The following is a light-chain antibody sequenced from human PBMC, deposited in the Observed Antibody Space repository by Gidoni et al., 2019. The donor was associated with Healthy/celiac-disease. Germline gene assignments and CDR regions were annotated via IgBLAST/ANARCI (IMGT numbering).Light chain of an antibody. J-gene: IGLJ7*01. CDR3: QVWDSSSDAV. V-gene: IGLV3-21*04. CDR1: NIGSKS. Sequence: SYVLTQPPPVSVAPGKTARITCGGNNIGSKSVHWYQQKPGQAPVLVIYYDSDRPSGIPERFSGSNSGNTATLTISRVEAGDEADYYCQVWDSSSDAVFGGGTQLTVL. CDR2: YDS.